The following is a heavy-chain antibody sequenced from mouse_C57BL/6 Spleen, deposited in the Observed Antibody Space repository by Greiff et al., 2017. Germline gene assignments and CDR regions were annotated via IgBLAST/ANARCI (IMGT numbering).Heavy chain of an antibody. J-gene: IGHJ3*01. CDR3: ARDLGAY. CDR1: GYTFTSYW. CDR2: IDPSDSYT. Sequence: VQLQQPGAELVRPGTSVKLSCKASGYTFTSYWMHWVKQRPGQGLEWIGVIDPSDSYTNYNQKFKGKATLTVDTSSSTAYMQLSSLTSEDSAVYYCARDLGAYWGQGTLVTVSA. D-gene: IGHD3-3*01. V-gene: IGHV1-59*01.